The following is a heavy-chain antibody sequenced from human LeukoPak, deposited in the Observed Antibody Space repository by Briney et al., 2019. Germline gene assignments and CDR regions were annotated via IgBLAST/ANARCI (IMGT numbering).Heavy chain of an antibody. J-gene: IGHJ4*02. CDR2: ISSSGSAI. CDR3: ARDPSYGLFYFDS. Sequence: PGGSLRLSCAASGFTFSDYYTSWIRQAPGKGLEWVSYISSSGSAIYYADSVKGRITISRDNAKNSLYLQMNSLRAEDTAVYYCARDPSYGLFYFDSWGQGTLVTVSS. CDR1: GFTFSDYY. D-gene: IGHD5-18*01. V-gene: IGHV3-11*01.